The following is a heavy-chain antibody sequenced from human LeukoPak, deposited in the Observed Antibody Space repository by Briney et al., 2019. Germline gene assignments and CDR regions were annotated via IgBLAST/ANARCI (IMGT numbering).Heavy chain of an antibody. J-gene: IGHJ6*03. CDR2: ISGSGGST. CDR3: ARDLSYYYMDV. V-gene: IGHV3-23*01. CDR1: GFTFSSYT. Sequence: GGSLRLSCAASGFTFSSYTMSWVRQAPGKGLEWVSAISGSGGSTYYADSVKGRFTISRDNAKNSLYLQMNSLRAEDTAVYYCARDLSYYYMDVWGKGTTVTVSS.